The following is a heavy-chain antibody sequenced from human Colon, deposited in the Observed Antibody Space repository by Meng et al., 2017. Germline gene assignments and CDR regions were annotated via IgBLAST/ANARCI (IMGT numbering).Heavy chain of an antibody. V-gene: IGHV3-7*01. D-gene: IGHD6-13*01. CDR2: IGPDGSET. J-gene: IGHJ4*02. Sequence: GESLKISCAASGSSLSSSWMSWVRQAPGKGLEWVANIGPDGSETYYVDSVKGRFTISRDNAKNSLYLQMNSLRAEDTAVYYCTRLFKSWSGYWGQGTLVTVSS. CDR1: GSSLSSSW. CDR3: TRLFKSWSGY.